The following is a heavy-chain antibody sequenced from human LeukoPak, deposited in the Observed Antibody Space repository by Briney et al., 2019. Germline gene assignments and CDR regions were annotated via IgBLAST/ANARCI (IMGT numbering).Heavy chain of an antibody. CDR3: ARVLWFGEVLKGDAFDI. CDR2: IWYDGSNK. J-gene: IGHJ3*02. CDR1: GFTFSSYG. Sequence: PGRSLRLSCAASGFTFSSYGMHWVRQAPGKGLEWVAVIWYDGSNKYYADSVKGRFTISRDNSRNTLYLQMTSLRAEDTAVYYCARVLWFGEVLKGDAFDIWGQGTMVTVSS. D-gene: IGHD3-10*01. V-gene: IGHV3-33*01.